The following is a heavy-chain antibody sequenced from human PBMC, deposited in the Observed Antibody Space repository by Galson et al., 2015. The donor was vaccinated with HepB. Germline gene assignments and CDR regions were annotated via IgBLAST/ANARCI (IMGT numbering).Heavy chain of an antibody. D-gene: IGHD3-22*01. CDR1: GFTFSSYS. V-gene: IGHV3-48*04. J-gene: IGHJ4*02. CDR2: ISSSSSTI. Sequence: SLRLSCAASGFTFSSYSMNWVRQAPGKGLEWVSCISSSSSTIYYADSVKGRFTISRDNAKNSLYLQMNSLRAEDTAVYYCARGGVYYYDSSGYYPFDYWGQGTLVTVSS. CDR3: ARGGVYYYDSSGYYPFDY.